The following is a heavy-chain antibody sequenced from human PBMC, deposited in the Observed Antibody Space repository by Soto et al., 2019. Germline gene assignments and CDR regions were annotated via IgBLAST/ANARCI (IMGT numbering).Heavy chain of an antibody. J-gene: IGHJ6*02. CDR2: ISGSGGST. D-gene: IGHD6-13*01. CDR1: GFTFSSYA. CDR3: ASDSSRGYYYYGMDV. V-gene: IGHV3-23*01. Sequence: GGSLRLSCAASGFTFSSYAMSWVRQAPGEGLEWVSAISGSGGSTYYADSVKGRFTISRDNSKNTLYLQMNSLRAEDTAVYYCASDSSRGYYYYGMDVWGQGTTVTVSS.